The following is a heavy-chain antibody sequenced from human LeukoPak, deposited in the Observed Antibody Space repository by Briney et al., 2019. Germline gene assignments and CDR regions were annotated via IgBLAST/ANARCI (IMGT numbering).Heavy chain of an antibody. CDR2: IQRSVGT. CDR1: PDSPTINFS. D-gene: IGHD1-14*01. V-gene: IGHV4-4*03. J-gene: IGHJ4*02. CDR3: AREIDGGFNPGAY. Sequence: PGTLSLTPTVSPDSPTINFSSWGCHPPGKGLEWVWEIQRSVGTTYTPSLQSRVTISIDRSTKQIALKCSSVTAAGTAVYYCAREIDGGFNPGAYWGEGNLLTVSS.